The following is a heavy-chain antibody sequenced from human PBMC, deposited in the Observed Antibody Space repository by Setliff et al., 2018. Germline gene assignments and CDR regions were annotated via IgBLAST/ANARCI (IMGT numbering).Heavy chain of an antibody. J-gene: IGHJ5*01. CDR1: GFSVSNDF. V-gene: IGHV3-53*01. D-gene: IGHD3-10*01. CDR2: IYNRGHT. Sequence: PGGSLRLSCVVSGFSVSNDFMGWVRQAPGKGLEWVSVIYNRGHTYYAASVKGRFTISRDSSKNTLYLQMNSLTAEDTAMYYCARDRGGTNPWFDSWGQGTLVTVSS. CDR3: ARDRGGTNPWFDS.